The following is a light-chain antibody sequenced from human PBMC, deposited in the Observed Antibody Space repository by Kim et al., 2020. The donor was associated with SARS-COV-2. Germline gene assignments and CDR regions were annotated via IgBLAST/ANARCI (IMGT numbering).Light chain of an antibody. CDR2: DVS. Sequence: ASFGDRVTITCQASQGVSYYLNWYQQKPGKAPTLLMYDVSNLHSGVPSRFSVSGSGTDFSLTITGLQPEDTGTYYCQQYGTLPRTFGQGTKVDIK. CDR3: QQYGTLPRT. J-gene: IGKJ1*01. CDR1: QGVSYY. V-gene: IGKV1-33*01.